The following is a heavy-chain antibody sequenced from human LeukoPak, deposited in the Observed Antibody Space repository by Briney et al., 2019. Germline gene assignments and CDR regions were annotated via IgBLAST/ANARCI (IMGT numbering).Heavy chain of an antibody. CDR3: AKDFRIGYSAHFDY. CDR1: GFTFRSHA. V-gene: IGHV3-23*01. D-gene: IGHD2-21*01. Sequence: LTGGSLRLSCVGSGFTFRSHAMSWVRQAPEKGLEFVSGIYENGGTTYYADSVKGRFSISRDNSKSTLYLQMDSLRGEDTAVYYCAKDFRIGYSAHFDYWGQGALVTVSS. J-gene: IGHJ4*02. CDR2: IYENGGTT.